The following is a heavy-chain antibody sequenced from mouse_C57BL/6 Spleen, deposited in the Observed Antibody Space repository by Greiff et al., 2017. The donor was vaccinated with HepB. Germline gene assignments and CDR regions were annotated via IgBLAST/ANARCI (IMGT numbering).Heavy chain of an antibody. CDR1: GFSFNTYA. CDR3: VGGSPAMDY. D-gene: IGHD6-2*01. V-gene: IGHV10-1*01. J-gene: IGHJ4*01. Sequence: EVKLVESGGGLVQPKGSLKLSCAASGFSFNTYAMNWVRQAPGQGLEWVARIRSKSNNYATYYADSVKDRFTISRDDSESMLYLQMNNLKTEDTAMYYCVGGSPAMDYWGQGTSVTVSS. CDR2: IRSKSNNYAT.